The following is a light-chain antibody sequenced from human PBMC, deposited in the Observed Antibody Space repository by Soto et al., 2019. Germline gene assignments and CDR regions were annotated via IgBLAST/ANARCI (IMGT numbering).Light chain of an antibody. CDR3: QQFNSYPLT. CDR1: QAINSA. J-gene: IGKJ4*01. V-gene: IGKV1-13*02. Sequence: IQLTQSPSSLSASVGDKVTISCRASQAINSALAWCQQRPGKAPMVLIYDASILESGVPSRFSGSGSGTDFTLTISSLQPEDFATYYCQQFNSYPLTFGGATKVDIK. CDR2: DAS.